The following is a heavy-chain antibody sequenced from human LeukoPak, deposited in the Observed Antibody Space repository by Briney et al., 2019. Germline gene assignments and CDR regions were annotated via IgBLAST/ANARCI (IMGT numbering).Heavy chain of an antibody. CDR3: ARVAVGYSYGYPFDY. Sequence: GGSLRLSCAASGFTFSNYVMSWVRQAPGKGLEWVSYINHNGEMIFYPDFVKGRFTISRDNAKNSLYLQMNSLRDEDTAVYYCARVAVGYSYGYPFDYWGQGTLVSVSS. CDR1: GFTFSNYV. CDR2: INHNGEMI. V-gene: IGHV3-48*02. J-gene: IGHJ4*02. D-gene: IGHD5-18*01.